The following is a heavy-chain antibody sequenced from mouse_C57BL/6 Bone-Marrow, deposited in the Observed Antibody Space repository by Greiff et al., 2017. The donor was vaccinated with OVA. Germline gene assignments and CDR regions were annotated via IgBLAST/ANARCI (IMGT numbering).Heavy chain of an antibody. CDR1: GFTFSDYG. J-gene: IGHJ4*01. V-gene: IGHV5-17*01. CDR2: ISSGSSTI. D-gene: IGHD1-1*01. CDR3: GRADVGSSYSAIEY. Sequence: EVLLVESGGGLVKPGGSLKLSCAASGFTFSDYGMHWVRQAPEKGLEWVAYISSGSSTINYAATVKGRFTINRDNANNTLFLQMTSLTSEDTAMYYCGRADVGSSYSAIEYWGQGTSVTVSS.